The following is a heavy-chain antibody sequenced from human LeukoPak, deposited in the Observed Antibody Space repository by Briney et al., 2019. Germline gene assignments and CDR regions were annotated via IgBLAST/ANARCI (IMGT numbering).Heavy chain of an antibody. CDR1: GYTFTNYA. J-gene: IGHJ4*02. V-gene: IGHV1-69*05. Sequence: ASVKVSCKASGYTFTNYAISWVRQAPGQGLEWMGGIIPIFGTANYAQKFQGRVTITKDESTSTAYMELSSLRFEDTAVYYCAREGGRGAGDFWGQGTLVTVSS. CDR2: IIPIFGTA. D-gene: IGHD1-26*01. CDR3: AREGGRGAGDF.